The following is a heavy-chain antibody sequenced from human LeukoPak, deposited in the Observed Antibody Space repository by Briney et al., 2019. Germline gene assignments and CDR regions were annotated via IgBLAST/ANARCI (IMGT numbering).Heavy chain of an antibody. V-gene: IGHV3-15*01. CDR2: SKSKSDGETT. Sequence: GGSPRLSCTASGFTVSNALMTWVCQAPRLGREWVGRSKSKSDGETTNYAAPVKGRFTISRDDSKNTLYLQMNSLKIDDTELYYCATPILSYPHRGWGKGTMVTV. CDR3: ATPILSYPHRG. D-gene: IGHD3-9*01. J-gene: IGHJ3*01. CDR1: GFTVSNAL.